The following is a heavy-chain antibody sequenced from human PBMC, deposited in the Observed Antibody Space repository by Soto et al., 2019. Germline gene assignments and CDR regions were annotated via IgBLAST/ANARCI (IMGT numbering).Heavy chain of an antibody. D-gene: IGHD6-13*01. CDR3: ARDQGYSQRLAAFDT. CDR1: GFIFSSYW. CDR2: IRQDGSEK. Sequence: PGGSLRLSCSASGFIFSSYWMNWVRQAPGKGLEWVADIRQDGSEKYYVDSVKGRFTISRDNATSLYLQMNSLRAEDTAVFYCARDQGYSQRLAAFDTWGQGTMVTVS. V-gene: IGHV3-7*03. J-gene: IGHJ3*02.